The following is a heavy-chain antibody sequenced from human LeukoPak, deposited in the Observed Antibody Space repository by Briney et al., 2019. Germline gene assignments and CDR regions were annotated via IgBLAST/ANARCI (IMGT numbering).Heavy chain of an antibody. D-gene: IGHD6-13*01. V-gene: IGHV3-43*01. CDR1: GFTFDDYT. CDR3: AKGDREGAAGGTGFDY. J-gene: IGHJ4*02. Sequence: PGGSLRLSCAASGFTFDDYTMHWVRQAPGKGLEWVSLISWDGGSTYYADSVKGRFTFSRDNSKNTLSLQMNSLRLEDTAVYYCAKGDREGAAGGTGFDYWGQGTLVTVSS. CDR2: ISWDGGST.